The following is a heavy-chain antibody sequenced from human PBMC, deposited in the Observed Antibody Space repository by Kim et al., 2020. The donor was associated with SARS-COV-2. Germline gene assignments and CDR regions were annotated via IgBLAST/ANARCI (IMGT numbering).Heavy chain of an antibody. CDR1: GGTFSSYA. Sequence: SVKVSCKASGGTFSSYAISWVRQAPGQGLEWMGGIIPIFGTANYAQKFQGRVTITADESTSTAYMELSSLRSEDTAVYYCARDLGHCTNGVCYTSKFSAFDIWGQGTMVTVSS. V-gene: IGHV1-69*13. CDR2: IIPIFGTA. D-gene: IGHD2-8*01. J-gene: IGHJ3*02. CDR3: ARDLGHCTNGVCYTSKFSAFDI.